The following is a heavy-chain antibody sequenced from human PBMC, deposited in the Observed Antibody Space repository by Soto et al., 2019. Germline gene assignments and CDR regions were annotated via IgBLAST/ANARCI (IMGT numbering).Heavy chain of an antibody. D-gene: IGHD3-22*01. CDR2: IYYSGST. CDR1: GGSISSGGYY. J-gene: IGHJ4*02. Sequence: QVQLQESGPGLVKPSQTLSLTCTVSGGSISSGGYYWRWIRQHPGKGLEWIGYIYYSGSTYYNPSLKSRVTISVDTSKNQFSLKLSSVTAADTAVYYCAATKDVGGYYYVYWGQGTLVTVSS. V-gene: IGHV4-31*03. CDR3: AATKDVGGYYYVY.